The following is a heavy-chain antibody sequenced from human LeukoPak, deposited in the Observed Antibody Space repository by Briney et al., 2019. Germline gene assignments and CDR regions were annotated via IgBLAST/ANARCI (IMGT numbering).Heavy chain of an antibody. J-gene: IGHJ5*02. CDR2: ISHDGAAV. CDR3: ARLGLEVGGPNWFDP. Sequence: GGSLRLSCAVSGFTIANHGMHWVRQAPGKGLEWVAMISHDGAAVYYGDSVKGRLTISRDNSNNTLYLQMNSLRVEDTAVYYCARLGLEVGGPNWFDPWGQGTLVTVSS. V-gene: IGHV3-30*03. CDR1: GFTIANHG. D-gene: IGHD1-1*01.